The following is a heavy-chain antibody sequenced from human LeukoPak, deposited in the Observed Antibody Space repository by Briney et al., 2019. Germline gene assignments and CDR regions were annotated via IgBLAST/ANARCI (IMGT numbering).Heavy chain of an antibody. CDR3: TTAYYYGSGSEKPKGTGFNWFDP. CDR2: IKSKTDGGTT. J-gene: IGHJ5*02. CDR1: GFTFSNAW. V-gene: IGHV3-15*01. Sequence: GSLRLSCAASGFTFSNAWMSWVRQAPGKGLEWVGRIKSKTDGGTTDYAAPVKGRFTISRDDSKNTLYLQMNSLKTEDTAVYYCTTAYYYGSGSEKPKGTGFNWFDPWGQGTLVTVSS. D-gene: IGHD3-10*01.